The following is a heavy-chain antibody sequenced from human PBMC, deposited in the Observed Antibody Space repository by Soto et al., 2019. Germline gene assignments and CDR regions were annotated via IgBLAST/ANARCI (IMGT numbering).Heavy chain of an antibody. V-gene: IGHV1-69*02. CDR1: GGTFSSYT. CDR2: IIPILGIA. D-gene: IGHD3-10*01. CDR3: ARGYYGSGSYPPGNYFDY. Sequence: QVQLVQSGAEVKKPGSSVKVSCKASGGTFSSYTISWVRQAPGQGLEWMGRIIPILGIANYAQKFQGRVTNTAGKTTSTAYMDLRSLRSEDKAVYYCARGYYGSGSYPPGNYFDYWGQGTLVTVSS. J-gene: IGHJ4*02.